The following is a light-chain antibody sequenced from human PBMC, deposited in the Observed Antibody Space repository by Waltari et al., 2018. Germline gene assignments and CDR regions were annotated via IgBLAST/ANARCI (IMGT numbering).Light chain of an antibody. Sequence: QSVLTQPPSVSGAPGQRVTISCSGSRSNIGAGYDVHWYQQLPGTAPNLLISRNRNRPSGVPDRISGSKSGTSASLAITGRQAEDEADYYCQSYDSSLSGYVFGTGTKVTVL. CDR2: RNR. J-gene: IGLJ1*01. V-gene: IGLV1-40*01. CDR1: RSNIGAGYD. CDR3: QSYDSSLSGYV.